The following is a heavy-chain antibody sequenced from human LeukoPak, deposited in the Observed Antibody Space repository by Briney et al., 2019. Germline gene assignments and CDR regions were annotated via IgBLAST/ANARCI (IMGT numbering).Heavy chain of an antibody. CDR2: IYYSGST. J-gene: IGHJ5*02. CDR3: ARRRGTCSSASCYGFDP. V-gene: IGHV4-59*08. D-gene: IGHD2-2*01. CDR1: GASISSYY. Sequence: PSETLSLTCTVSGASISSYYWSWIRQPPEKGLEWIAYIYYSGSTKYNPSLKSRVTISVDTSENQFSLKLSSVTAADTAVYYCARRRGTCSSASCYGFDPWGQGTLVTVSS.